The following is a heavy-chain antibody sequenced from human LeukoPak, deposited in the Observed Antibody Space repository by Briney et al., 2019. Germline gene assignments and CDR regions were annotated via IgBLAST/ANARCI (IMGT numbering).Heavy chain of an antibody. D-gene: IGHD3-3*01. CDR3: VRDGNYDLDV. CDR2: TSYDGSNK. Sequence: GSLRLSCAASGFTFSSYGMHWVRQAPGKGLEWVAVTSYDGSNKYYADSVKGRFTISRDNAKNTLDLQMNSLRVEDTAVYYCVRDGNYDLDVWGQGTTVTVSS. CDR1: GFTFSSYG. V-gene: IGHV3-30*03. J-gene: IGHJ6*02.